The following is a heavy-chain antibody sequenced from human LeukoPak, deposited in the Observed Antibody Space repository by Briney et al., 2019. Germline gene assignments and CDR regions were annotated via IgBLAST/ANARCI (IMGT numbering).Heavy chain of an antibody. CDR2: IGGSGGGT. J-gene: IGHJ4*02. CDR3: AKRGVVIRVILVGFHKEAYYFDS. CDR1: GITLSNYG. D-gene: IGHD3-22*01. Sequence: GGSLRLSCAVSGITLSNYGMSWVRRAPGKGLEWVAGIGGSGGGTNYADSVKGRFIISRDNPKNTLYLQMNSLRVEDTAVYFCAKRGVVIRVILVGFHKEAYYFDSWGQGAFVTVSS. V-gene: IGHV3-23*01.